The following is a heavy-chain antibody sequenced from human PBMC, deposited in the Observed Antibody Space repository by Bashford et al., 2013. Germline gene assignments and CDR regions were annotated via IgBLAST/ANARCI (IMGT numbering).Heavy chain of an antibody. J-gene: IGHJ4*02. CDR2: IYYSGST. D-gene: IGHD2-8*02. CDR3: ARSGGYHTRLAIDD. Sequence: SSETLSLTCTVSGGSVSSGSYYWSWIRQPPGKGLEWIGYIYYSGSTNYNPSLKSRVTISVDTSKNQFSLKLSSVTAADTAVYYCARSGGYHTRLAIDDWGQGNPGHRSPQ. V-gene: IGHV4-61*01. CDR1: GGSVSSGSYY.